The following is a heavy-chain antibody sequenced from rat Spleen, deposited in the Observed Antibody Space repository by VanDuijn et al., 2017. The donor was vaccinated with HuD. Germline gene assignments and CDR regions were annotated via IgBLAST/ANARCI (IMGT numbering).Heavy chain of an antibody. J-gene: IGHJ2*01. CDR1: GFTLSDYY. V-gene: IGHV5-29*01. Sequence: EVQLVESGGGLVQAGRSLKLSCAASGFTLSDYYMAWVRQAPTKGLEWVATITYDGSSTYYRDSVKGRFTISRDNAKSTLYLQMDSLRSEDTATYYCARSVFDYWGQGVMVTVSS. CDR3: ARSVFDY. CDR2: ITYDGSST.